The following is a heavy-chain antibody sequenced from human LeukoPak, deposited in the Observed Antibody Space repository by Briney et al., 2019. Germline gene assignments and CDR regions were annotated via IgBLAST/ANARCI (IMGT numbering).Heavy chain of an antibody. D-gene: IGHD2-21*01. CDR1: GFTFSNYW. J-gene: IGHJ5*02. CDR3: ARDPGGGGAKGHNWFDP. CDR2: IKSDGSST. V-gene: IGHV3-74*01. Sequence: PGGSLRLSCAASGFTFSNYWMHWVRQAPGKGLVWVSRIKSDGSSTSYADSVKGRFTISRDNAKNTLHLQMNSLRVEDTAVYYCARDPGGGGAKGHNWFDPWGQGTLVTVSS.